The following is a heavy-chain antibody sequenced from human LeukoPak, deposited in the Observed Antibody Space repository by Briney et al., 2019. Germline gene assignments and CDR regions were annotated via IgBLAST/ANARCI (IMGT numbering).Heavy chain of an antibody. Sequence: GGSLRLSCTASGFVFDEHGMTWVRQAPGKGLVWVSRINSDGSSTSYADSVKGRFTISRDNAKNTLYLQMNSLRAEDTAVYYCARVDCSGGSCYEDYWGQGTLVTVSS. CDR1: GFVFDEHG. CDR3: ARVDCSGGSCYEDY. CDR2: INSDGSST. J-gene: IGHJ4*02. V-gene: IGHV3-74*01. D-gene: IGHD2-15*01.